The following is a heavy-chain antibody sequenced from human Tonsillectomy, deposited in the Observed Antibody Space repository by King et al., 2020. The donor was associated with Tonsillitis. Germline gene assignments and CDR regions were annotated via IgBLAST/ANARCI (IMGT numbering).Heavy chain of an antibody. V-gene: IGHV3-11*01. Sequence: VQLVESGGGLVKPGGSLRLSCAASGFTFSDYYMTWIRQAPGQGLEWVSYISSSGSTIYYADSVKGRFTISRDNAKNSLYLQMNSLRAEDTAVYYCASPTPGQLLPIDYWGQGTLVTVSS. CDR2: ISSSGSTI. D-gene: IGHD2-2*01. J-gene: IGHJ4*02. CDR3: ASPTPGQLLPIDY. CDR1: GFTFSDYY.